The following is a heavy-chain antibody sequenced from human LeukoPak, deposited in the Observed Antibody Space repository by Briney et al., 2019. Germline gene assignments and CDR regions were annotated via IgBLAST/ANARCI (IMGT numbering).Heavy chain of an antibody. CDR2: IKQEGSER. V-gene: IGHV3-7*01. CDR3: ARSESTMTTWSMDY. D-gene: IGHD5-24*01. J-gene: IGHJ4*02. CDR1: GFPFSRYW. Sequence: GGSLRLSCATSGFPFSRYWMTWVRQAPGKGLEWVAYIKQEGSERYYGDSVEGRFTISRDNARNSVHLQMNSLRAEDTATYYCARSESTMTTWSMDYWGQGILVTVSS.